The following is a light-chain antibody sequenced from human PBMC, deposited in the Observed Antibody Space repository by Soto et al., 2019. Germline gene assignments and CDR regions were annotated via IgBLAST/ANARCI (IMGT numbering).Light chain of an antibody. V-gene: IGLV2-14*01. CDR3: SSYTSSSTPYV. CDR1: SRDVGGYNY. CDR2: EVS. J-gene: IGLJ1*01. Sequence: QSVLTQPASVSGSPGQSITISCTGTSRDVGGYNYVSWYQQHPGKAPKLMIYEVSNRPSGVSNRFSGSKCGNTASLTISGLQVEDEADYSCSSYTSSSTPYVFGTGTKVTV.